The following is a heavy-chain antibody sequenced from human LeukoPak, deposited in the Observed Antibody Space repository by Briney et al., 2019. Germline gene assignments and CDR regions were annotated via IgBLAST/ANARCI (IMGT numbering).Heavy chain of an antibody. J-gene: IGHJ4*02. CDR2: ITSSSGSI. D-gene: IGHD3-10*01. Sequence: GGSLRLSCAASGFTFSSYSMNWVRHAAGKGLQWVSFITSSSGSIFYADSVKGRFTISRDNAKNSLYLQMNGLRDEDTAVYYCARGHYYGSGSYYNGGYWGQGTLVTVSS. CDR1: GFTFSSYS. CDR3: ARGHYYGSGSYYNGGY. V-gene: IGHV3-48*02.